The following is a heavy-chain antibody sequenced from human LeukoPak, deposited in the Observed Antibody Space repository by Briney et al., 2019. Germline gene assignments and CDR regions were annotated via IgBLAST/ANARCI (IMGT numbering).Heavy chain of an antibody. CDR3: ARGRLFTSSPAPAPFDY. CDR1: GFTFRTYA. CDR2: ISGSGGST. D-gene: IGHD2-2*01. Sequence: GGSLRLSCAVSGFTFRTYAMSWVRQAPGKGLEWVSVISGSGGSTYYADSVKGRFTISRDNSKNTLYLQMNSLRAEDTAVYYCARGRLFTSSPAPAPFDYWGQGTLVTVSS. J-gene: IGHJ4*02. V-gene: IGHV3-23*01.